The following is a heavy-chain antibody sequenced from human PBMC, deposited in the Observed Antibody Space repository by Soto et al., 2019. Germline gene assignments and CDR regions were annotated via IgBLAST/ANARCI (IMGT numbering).Heavy chain of an antibody. V-gene: IGHV3-23*01. CDR3: ANLSVWGRGTFDY. CDR2: ISGSGGST. Sequence: EVQLLESGGGLVQPGGSLRLSCAASGFTFSSYAMSWVRQAPGKGLEWVSAISGSGGSTYYADSVKGRFTIARDNSKNTLYLQMNRWRAEDTAVYYCANLSVWGRGTFDYWGQGTLVTVSS. J-gene: IGHJ4*02. CDR1: GFTFSSYA. D-gene: IGHD3-16*01.